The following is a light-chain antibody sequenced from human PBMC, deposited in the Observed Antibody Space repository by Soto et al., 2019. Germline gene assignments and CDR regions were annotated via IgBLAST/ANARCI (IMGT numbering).Light chain of an antibody. CDR2: EVS. V-gene: IGLV2-18*02. CDR1: SSDVGSYNR. Sequence: QSALTQPPSVSGSPGQSVTISCTGASSDVGSYNRVSWYQQFPATAPKLLIYEVSNRPSGVPDRFSGSKSGNTASLTISGLQAGDEADYYCSSYTSSSTYVFGTGTKVT. J-gene: IGLJ1*01. CDR3: SSYTSSSTYV.